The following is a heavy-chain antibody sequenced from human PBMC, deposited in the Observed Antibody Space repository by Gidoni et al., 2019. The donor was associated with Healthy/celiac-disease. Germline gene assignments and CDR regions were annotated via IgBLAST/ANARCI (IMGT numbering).Heavy chain of an antibody. CDR3: AKDLNWVYSSSSALDY. CDR1: GFTFAAFA. D-gene: IGHD6-6*01. J-gene: IGHJ4*02. V-gene: IGHV3-43*02. CDR2: ISGDGGST. Sequence: EVQLVESGGGVVQPGGSLRLSCAPSGFTFAAFAMHWVRQAPGKGLEWVSLISGDGGSTYYADSVKGRFTISRDNSKNSLYLQMNSLRTEDTALYYCAKDLNWVYSSSSALDYWGQGTLVTVSS.